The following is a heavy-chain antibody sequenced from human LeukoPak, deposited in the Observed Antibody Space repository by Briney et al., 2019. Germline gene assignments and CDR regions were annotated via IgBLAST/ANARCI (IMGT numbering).Heavy chain of an antibody. CDR1: GFTFSNYN. V-gene: IGHV3-48*01. CDR2: ISSSSSAI. D-gene: IGHD5-12*01. Sequence: GRSLRLSCAASGFTFSNYNMNWVRQAPGKGLEWVSYISSSSSAIYYADSVKGRFTISRDNAKNSLYLQMNSLRAEDTAVYYCARDNRGYDSWGQGTLVTVSS. CDR3: ARDNRGYDS. J-gene: IGHJ5*02.